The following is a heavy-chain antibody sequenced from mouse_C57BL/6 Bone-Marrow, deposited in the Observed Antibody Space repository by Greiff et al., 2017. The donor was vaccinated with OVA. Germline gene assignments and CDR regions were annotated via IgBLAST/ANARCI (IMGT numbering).Heavy chain of an antibody. CDR3: TTSGYYFDY. CDR2: IDPENGDT. CDR1: GFNIKDDY. D-gene: IGHD4-1*01. J-gene: IGHJ2*01. V-gene: IGHV14-4*01. Sequence: EVKLVESGAELVRPGASVKLSCTASGFNIKDDYMHWVKQRPEQGLEWIGWIDPENGDTEYASKFQGKATITADTSSNTAYLQLSSLTSEDTAVYYCTTSGYYFDYWGQGTTLTVSS.